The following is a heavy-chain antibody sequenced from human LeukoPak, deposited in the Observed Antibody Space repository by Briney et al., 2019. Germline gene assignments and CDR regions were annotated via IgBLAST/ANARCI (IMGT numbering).Heavy chain of an antibody. CDR2: ISGSGGST. Sequence: PGGSLRLSCAASGFTFSSYAMSWVRQAPGKGLEWVSAISGSGGSTYYADSVKGRFTISRDNSKNTLCLQMNSLRAEDTAVYYCAKPLTGEFKYYFDYWGQGTLVTVSS. CDR3: AKPLTGEFKYYFDY. CDR1: GFTFSSYA. V-gene: IGHV3-23*01. J-gene: IGHJ4*02. D-gene: IGHD7-27*01.